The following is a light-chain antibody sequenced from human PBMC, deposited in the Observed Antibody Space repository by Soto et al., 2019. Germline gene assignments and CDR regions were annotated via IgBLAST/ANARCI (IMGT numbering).Light chain of an antibody. CDR2: AAS. V-gene: IGKV3-20*01. J-gene: IGKJ1*01. CDR1: QTVSSYY. CDR3: QQCCSSPWT. Sequence: EIVLTQSPGTLSLSPAERATLSCRASQTVSSYYLARYQQKPGQAPRLLIYAASSRATGIPDRVSGGGSGTDFTLTIRRLEPEVLEVYYCQQCCSSPWTFGQGTKVELK.